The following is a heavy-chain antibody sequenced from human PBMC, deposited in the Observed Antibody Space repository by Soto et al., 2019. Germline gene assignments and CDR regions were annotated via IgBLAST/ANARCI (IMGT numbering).Heavy chain of an antibody. D-gene: IGHD3-10*01. V-gene: IGHV4-31*03. CDR3: ARDILLWFGELPPRAHDAFDI. J-gene: IGHJ3*02. CDR2: INYSGST. CDR1: GGSISSGGYF. Sequence: QVQLPESGPGLVKPSQTLSLTCTVSGGSISSGGYFWSWIRQHPGKGLEWIGDINYSGSTYSNPSLKSRVTISVDTSKNQFSLKLSSVTAADTAVYYCARDILLWFGELPPRAHDAFDIWGQGTMVTVSS.